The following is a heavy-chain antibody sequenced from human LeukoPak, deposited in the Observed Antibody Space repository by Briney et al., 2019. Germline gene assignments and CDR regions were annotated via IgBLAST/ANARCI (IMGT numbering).Heavy chain of an antibody. CDR1: VFTFSSYG. J-gene: IGHJ4*02. Sequence: GRSLRLSCAASVFTFSSYGMHWVRQAPGKGLEWVAVILYEGSNKYSADSVKGRFKISRDNSKNKLYLQMNSLRAEDTAVYYCARFDIVVVVAATGALDYWGQGTLVTVSS. D-gene: IGHD2-15*01. CDR2: ILYEGSNK. CDR3: ARFDIVVVVAATGALDY. V-gene: IGHV3-30*03.